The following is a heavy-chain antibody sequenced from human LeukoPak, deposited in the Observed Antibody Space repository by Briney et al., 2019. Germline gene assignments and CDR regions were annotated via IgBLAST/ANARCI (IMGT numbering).Heavy chain of an antibody. CDR2: ISSSGSTI. J-gene: IGHJ4*02. CDR1: GFTFSSYE. Sequence: GGSLRLSCAASGFTFSSYEMNWVRQAPGKGLEWVSYISSSGSTIYYADSVKGRFTISRDNAKNSLYLQMNSLRVEDTAVYYCARDKRDTAMVPFDYWGQGTLVTVSS. CDR3: ARDKRDTAMVPFDY. V-gene: IGHV3-48*03. D-gene: IGHD5-18*01.